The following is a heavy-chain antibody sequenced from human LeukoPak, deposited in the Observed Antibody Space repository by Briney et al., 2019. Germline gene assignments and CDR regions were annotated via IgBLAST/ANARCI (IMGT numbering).Heavy chain of an antibody. Sequence: GGSLRLSCAASGFTFSSYAMSWVRQAPGKGLEWVSAISGSGGSTYYADSVKGRFTISRDNSKNTLYLQMNSLRAEDTAVYYCAKDSGGYYDSSGYPPYYGMDVWGQGTTATVSS. CDR2: ISGSGGST. D-gene: IGHD3-22*01. CDR1: GFTFSSYA. J-gene: IGHJ6*02. CDR3: AKDSGGYYDSSGYPPYYGMDV. V-gene: IGHV3-23*01.